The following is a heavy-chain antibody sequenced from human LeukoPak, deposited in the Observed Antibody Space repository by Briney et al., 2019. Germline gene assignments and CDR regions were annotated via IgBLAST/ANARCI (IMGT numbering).Heavy chain of an antibody. J-gene: IGHJ4*02. Sequence: ASVKVSCKASGYTFTSYYMHWVRQAPGQGLEWMGIINPSGGSTSYAQKFQGRVTMTEDTSTDTAYMELSSLRSEDTAVYYCATDGDRYGYELDYWGQGTLATVSS. D-gene: IGHD5-18*01. CDR2: INPSGGST. CDR1: GYTFTSYY. V-gene: IGHV1-46*01. CDR3: ATDGDRYGYELDY.